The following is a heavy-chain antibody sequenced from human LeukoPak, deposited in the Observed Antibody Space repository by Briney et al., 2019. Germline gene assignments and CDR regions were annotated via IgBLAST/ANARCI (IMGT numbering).Heavy chain of an antibody. CDR3: ARDLRGYESPVDY. V-gene: IGHV3-21*01. CDR1: GFTFSSYS. J-gene: IGHJ4*02. Sequence: GGSLRLSCAASGFTFSSYSMNWVRQAPGKGLEWVSSISSSSSYIYYADSVKGRFTISRDNAKNSLYLQMNSLRAEDTAVYYCARDLRGYESPVDYWGQGTLVTVSS. D-gene: IGHD5-12*01. CDR2: ISSSSSYI.